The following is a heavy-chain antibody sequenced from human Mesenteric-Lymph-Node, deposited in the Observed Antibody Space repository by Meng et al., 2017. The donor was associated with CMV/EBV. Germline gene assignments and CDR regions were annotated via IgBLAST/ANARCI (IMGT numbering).Heavy chain of an antibody. Sequence: ASVKVSCKASGYTFTSYGISWVRQAPGQGLEWMGWINPNSGGTNYAQKFQGRVTMTRDTSISTAYMELSRLRSDDTAVYYCARAAKADQNWFDPWGQGTLVTVSS. V-gene: IGHV1-2*02. CDR2: INPNSGGT. CDR1: GYTFTSYG. J-gene: IGHJ5*02. CDR3: ARAAKADQNWFDP. D-gene: IGHD2-2*01.